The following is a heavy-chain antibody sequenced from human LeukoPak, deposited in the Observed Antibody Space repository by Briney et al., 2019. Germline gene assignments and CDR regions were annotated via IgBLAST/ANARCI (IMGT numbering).Heavy chain of an antibody. CDR2: ISPSSSYI. CDR1: GFTFSTYT. Sequence: GGSLRLSCAASGFTFSTYTMNWVRQAPGKGLEWVSSISPSSSYIYYADSVKGRFTISRDNAKNSLYLQMNSLRAEDTAVYYCARDAWLGYDTSGYRYDYWGQGTLVTVSS. J-gene: IGHJ4*02. V-gene: IGHV3-21*01. CDR3: ARDAWLGYDTSGYRYDY. D-gene: IGHD3-22*01.